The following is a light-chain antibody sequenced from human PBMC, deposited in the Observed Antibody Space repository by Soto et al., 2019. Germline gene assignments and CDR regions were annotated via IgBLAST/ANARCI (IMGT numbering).Light chain of an antibody. J-gene: IGKJ5*01. CDR1: RSVSNY. CDR2: DAS. Sequence: EIVLTQSPATLSLSPGESATLSCRASRSVSNYLAWYQQKPGQAPRLLIYDASSLQSGVPPRFSGSGSGTDFTLPISSLQPEDVATYFCQQSYRTPITFGQGTRLEIK. V-gene: IGKV3-11*01. CDR3: QQSYRTPIT.